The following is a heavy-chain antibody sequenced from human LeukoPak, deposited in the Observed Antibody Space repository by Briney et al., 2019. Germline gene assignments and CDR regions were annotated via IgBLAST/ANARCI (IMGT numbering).Heavy chain of an antibody. V-gene: IGHV3-30*02. CDR1: GFTFSSYG. CDR3: EKPLRFGESP. D-gene: IGHD3-10*01. Sequence: GGSLRLSCAASGFTFSSYGMHWVRQAPGKGLEGVAFTRNVGSNKNYGDSGKGPFTTARDNSKNTMYLQMNSLRAEGTAVYYCEKPLRFGESPWGQGTLVTVSS. J-gene: IGHJ5*02. CDR2: TRNVGSNK.